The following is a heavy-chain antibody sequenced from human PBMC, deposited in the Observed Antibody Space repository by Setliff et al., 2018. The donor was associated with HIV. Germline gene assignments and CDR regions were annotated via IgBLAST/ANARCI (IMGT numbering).Heavy chain of an antibody. CDR2: IYHSGGT. CDR3: VRGLGGCFDPFDY. D-gene: IGHD2-21*01. J-gene: IGHJ4*02. Sequence: SETLSLTCAVSGYSISSGYYWGWIRQPPGRGLEWIANIYHSGGTHYNPSLKSRVTMSIDTSKNQFSLKLSSVAATDTAVYFCVRGLGGCFDPFDYWGQGTLVTVSS. CDR1: GYSISSGYY. V-gene: IGHV4-38-2*01.